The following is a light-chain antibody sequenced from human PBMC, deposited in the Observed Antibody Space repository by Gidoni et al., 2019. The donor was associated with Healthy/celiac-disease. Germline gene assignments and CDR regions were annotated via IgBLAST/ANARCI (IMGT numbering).Light chain of an antibody. CDR3: QQYNSYSQYT. J-gene: IGKJ2*01. CDR1: QSISSW. CDR2: DAS. V-gene: IGKV1-5*01. Sequence: ITCRASQSISSWLAWYQQKPGKDPKLLIYDASSLESGVPSRFSGSGSGTEFTLTISSLQPDDFATYYCQQYNSYSQYTFGQGTKLEIK.